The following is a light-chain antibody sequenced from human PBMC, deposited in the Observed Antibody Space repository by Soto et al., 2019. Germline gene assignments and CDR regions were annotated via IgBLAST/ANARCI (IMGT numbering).Light chain of an antibody. CDR3: QQYGGSPWA. J-gene: IGKJ1*01. Sequence: ETVLTQSPGTLSLSPGDRATLSCRASQSVSSNYLAWYQQKPGQAPRLLIYGASSRATGIPDRFSGSGSGTDFPLTMSSLEPDDLSVYCCQQYGGSPWAFGQETKVQI. V-gene: IGKV3-20*01. CDR2: GAS. CDR1: QSVSSNY.